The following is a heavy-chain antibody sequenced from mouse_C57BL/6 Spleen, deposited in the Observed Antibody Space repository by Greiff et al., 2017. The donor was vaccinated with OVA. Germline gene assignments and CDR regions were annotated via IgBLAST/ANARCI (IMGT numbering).Heavy chain of an antibody. D-gene: IGHD1-1*01. Sequence: VQLKESGAELVKPGASVKLSCTASGFNIKDYYMHWVKQRTEQGLEWIGRIDPEDGETKYAPKFQGKATITADTSSNTAYLQLSSLTSEDTAVYYCARVTTVVATREYYFDYWGQGTTLTVSS. CDR2: IDPEDGET. CDR1: GFNIKDYY. CDR3: ARVTTVVATREYYFDY. V-gene: IGHV14-2*01. J-gene: IGHJ2*01.